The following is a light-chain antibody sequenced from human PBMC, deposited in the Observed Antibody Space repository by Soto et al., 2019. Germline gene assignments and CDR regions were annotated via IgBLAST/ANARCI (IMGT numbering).Light chain of an antibody. J-gene: IGKJ5*01. CDR2: AAS. CDR3: QQANFFPIT. CDR1: QGISSY. Sequence: AIRMTPSPSSLSASTGDRVTITCRASQGISSYLAWYQQKPGKAPKLLIYAASTLQSGVPSRFSGSGSGTDFTLTISCLQSEDFATYYCQQANFFPITFGQGTRLEIK. V-gene: IGKV1-8*01.